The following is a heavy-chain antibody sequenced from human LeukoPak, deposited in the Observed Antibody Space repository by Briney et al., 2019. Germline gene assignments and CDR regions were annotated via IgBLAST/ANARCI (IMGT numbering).Heavy chain of an antibody. CDR1: GGSICSYY. D-gene: IGHD3-10*01. Sequence: SETLSLTCTVSGGSICSYYWSWIRQPPGKGLEWIGYIYYSGSTNYNPSLKSRVTISVDTSKNQFSLKLSSVTAADTAVYYCARVSPGSYGMDVWGQGTTVTVSS. CDR3: ARVSPGSYGMDV. J-gene: IGHJ6*02. V-gene: IGHV4-59*01. CDR2: IYYSGST.